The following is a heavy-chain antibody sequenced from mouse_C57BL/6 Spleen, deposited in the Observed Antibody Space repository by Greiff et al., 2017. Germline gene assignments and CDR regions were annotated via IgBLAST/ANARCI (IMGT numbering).Heavy chain of an antibody. D-gene: IGHD2-5*01. V-gene: IGHV1-9*01. J-gene: IGHJ2*01. CDR2: IVPGNGST. CDR3: ARVGYSIFYFDY. Sequence: QVQLQQPGAELMKPGASVKLSCKATGYTFTGYWIQWVKQRPGHGLEWIGEIVPGNGSTNYNEKFKGKATFTADTSSNTAYMQLSSLTSEDSAFXYSARVGYSIFYFDYWGQGTTLTVSS. CDR1: GYTFTGYW.